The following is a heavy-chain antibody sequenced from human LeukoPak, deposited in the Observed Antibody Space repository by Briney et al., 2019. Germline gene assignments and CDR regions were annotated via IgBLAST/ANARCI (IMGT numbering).Heavy chain of an antibody. Sequence: ASVEVSCKASGGTFSNYAISWVRQAPGQGLEWMGGIIPIFGTANYAQKFQGRVTITADESTSTAYMELSSLRSEDTAVYYCARGSTGYYFDYWGQGTLVTVSS. CDR1: GGTFSNYA. CDR2: IIPIFGTA. V-gene: IGHV1-69*13. J-gene: IGHJ4*02. CDR3: ARGSTGYYFDY.